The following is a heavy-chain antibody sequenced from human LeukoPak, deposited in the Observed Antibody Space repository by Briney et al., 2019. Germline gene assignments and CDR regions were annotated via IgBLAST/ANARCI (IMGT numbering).Heavy chain of an antibody. Sequence: GGALRPSCAASGFTFSRYAMSGVGQAPGKGGEGVSSITRKGEGTMYTDAGKRRFAISSHNSKTTLRLLITSLSAEDTAIYYCAKDPPNYHEIDGSYYRQDGDYWGQGTLVTVSS. CDR3: AKDPPNYHEIDGSYYRQDGDY. CDR1: GFTFSRYA. V-gene: IGHV3-23*01. J-gene: IGHJ4*02. CDR2: ITRKGEGT. D-gene: IGHD3-10*01.